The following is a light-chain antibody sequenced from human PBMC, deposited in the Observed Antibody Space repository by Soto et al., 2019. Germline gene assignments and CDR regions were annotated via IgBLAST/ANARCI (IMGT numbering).Light chain of an antibody. CDR1: QSVSSN. CDR3: QRSSKWPYT. CDR2: GAS. Sequence: IVMTQSPATLSVSPGERATLSCRASQSVSSNLAWYQHKPGQAPRLLFYGASTRAAGIPAMFSGGRSGTALYLSISSLQSEAFAGYYCQRSSKWPYTFGQGTKLEI. V-gene: IGKV3-15*01. J-gene: IGKJ2*01.